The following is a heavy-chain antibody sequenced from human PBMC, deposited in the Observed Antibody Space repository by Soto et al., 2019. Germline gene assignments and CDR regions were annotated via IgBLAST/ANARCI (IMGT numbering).Heavy chain of an antibody. D-gene: IGHD2-15*01. CDR3: AKHIGICSGDGCYRGFDR. J-gene: IGHJ4*02. Sequence: QVQLQQWGAGLLKPSETLSLTCAVSGASLSGYYRSWIRQPPGKGLERIGETNDSGSTSYNPSLKRRVTISVDTSMNQFSLKLTSMTAADTAVYYCAKHIGICSGDGCYRGFDRWGQGTLVTVSS. V-gene: IGHV4-34*02. CDR2: TNDSGST. CDR1: GASLSGYY.